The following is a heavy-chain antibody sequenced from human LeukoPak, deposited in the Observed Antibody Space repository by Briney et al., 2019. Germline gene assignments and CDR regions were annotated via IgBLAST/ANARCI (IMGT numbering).Heavy chain of an antibody. Sequence: SETLSLTCTVSGGSISIYYWSWIRQPPGKGLEWIGYIYDSGSTNYNPSLKSRVTISVDTSKNQFSLKLSSVTAADTAVYYWARGAYDSSGYYYGPAEYFQHWGQGTLVTVSS. CDR2: IYDSGST. V-gene: IGHV4-59*12. CDR3: ARGAYDSSGYYYGPAEYFQH. J-gene: IGHJ1*01. D-gene: IGHD3-22*01. CDR1: GGSISIYY.